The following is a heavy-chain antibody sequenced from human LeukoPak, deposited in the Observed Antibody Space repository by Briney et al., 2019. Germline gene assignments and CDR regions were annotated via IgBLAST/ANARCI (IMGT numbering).Heavy chain of an antibody. J-gene: IGHJ4*02. CDR3: AKERESSGYFDY. CDR2: ISSSSSYI. Sequence: GGSLRLSCAASGFTFSSYSMNWVRQAPGKGLEWVSSISSSSSYIYYADSVKGRFTISRDNSKKTLYLQMSSLRAEDTAVYYCAKERESSGYFDYWGQGALVTVSS. V-gene: IGHV3-21*04. D-gene: IGHD3-22*01. CDR1: GFTFSSYS.